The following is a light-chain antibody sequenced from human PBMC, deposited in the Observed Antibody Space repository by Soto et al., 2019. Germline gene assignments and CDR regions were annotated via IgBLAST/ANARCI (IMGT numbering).Light chain of an antibody. CDR2: AAS. Sequence: EIVLTQSPGTLSLSPGERATLSCRASQSVSSSHLAWYQHKPGQAPRLLIYAASSRATGSPDRLSGSGSGTDFTLTIRRLEPEDFAVYYCQQYGYLGTFGQGTKVDIK. CDR3: QQYGYLGT. CDR1: QSVSSSH. J-gene: IGKJ1*01. V-gene: IGKV3-20*01.